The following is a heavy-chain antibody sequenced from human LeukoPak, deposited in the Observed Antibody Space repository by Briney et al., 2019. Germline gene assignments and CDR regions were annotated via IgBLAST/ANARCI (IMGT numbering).Heavy chain of an antibody. J-gene: IGHJ4*02. D-gene: IGHD3-22*01. CDR3: AALPMSSGYYFFDY. CDR2: ISGSGGST. CDR1: GFTFSSYA. V-gene: IGHV3-23*01. Sequence: GGSLRLSCAASGFTFSSYAMSWVRQAPGKGLEWVSAISGSGGSTYYADSVKGRFTISGDNSKNTLYLHMNSLRAEDKAVYYCAALPMSSGYYFFDYWGQGTVVTVSS.